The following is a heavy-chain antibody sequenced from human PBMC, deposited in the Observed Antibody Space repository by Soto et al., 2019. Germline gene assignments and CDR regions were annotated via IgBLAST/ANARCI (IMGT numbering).Heavy chain of an antibody. D-gene: IGHD1-26*01. CDR2: VYYDGST. CDR3: ARGRRSPTVYYGLDV. V-gene: IGHV4-59*02. Sequence: QVQLQESGPGLVKPSETLSLTCSVSGDSVSSYYWSWIRQPPGKGLEWIGYVYYDGSTNYNPSLETRVTISIDTSNNPVSLKLNSVTAADTAVYHCARGRRSPTVYYGLDVWGQGTTVAVSS. J-gene: IGHJ6*02. CDR1: GDSVSSYY.